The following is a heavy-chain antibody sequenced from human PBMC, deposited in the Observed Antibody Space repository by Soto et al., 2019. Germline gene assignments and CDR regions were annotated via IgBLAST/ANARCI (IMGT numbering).Heavy chain of an antibody. CDR3: ARVPDR. D-gene: IGHD2-2*01. CDR1: GGSISSGGYS. J-gene: IGHJ5*02. CDR2: IYHSGST. V-gene: IGHV4-30-2*01. Sequence: QLPLQESGSGLVKPSQTLSLTCAVSGGSISSGGYSWSWIRQPPRKGLEWIGYIYHSGSTYYNPSLKSRVTISVDRSKNQFSLKLSSVTAADTAVYYCARVPDRWGQGTLVTVSS.